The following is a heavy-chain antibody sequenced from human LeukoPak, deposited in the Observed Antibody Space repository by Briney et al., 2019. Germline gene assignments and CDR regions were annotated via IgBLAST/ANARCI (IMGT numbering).Heavy chain of an antibody. Sequence: PGGSLRLSCAASGFTFSSYGMHWVRQAPGKGLEWVAVISYDGSNKYYADSVKGRFTISRDNSKNTLYLQMNSLRAEDTAVYYCARTCDTTSCYLFDYWGQGALVTVSS. CDR3: ARTCDTTSCYLFDY. D-gene: IGHD2-2*01. J-gene: IGHJ4*02. CDR1: GFTFSSYG. CDR2: ISYDGSNK. V-gene: IGHV3-30*03.